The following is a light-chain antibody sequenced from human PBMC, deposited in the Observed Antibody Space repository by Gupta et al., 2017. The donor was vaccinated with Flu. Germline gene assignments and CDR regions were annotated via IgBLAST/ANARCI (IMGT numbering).Light chain of an antibody. Sequence: GVRVTITCRASQRIVTYVKWYQQKPGRSPMLLIYAASSLQSGVPSRFSGSGSGADITLTISILQPEDSATYYCHQSYSTPQTFGQGTKVEIK. J-gene: IGKJ1*01. CDR1: QRIVTY. CDR2: AAS. V-gene: IGKV1-39*01. CDR3: HQSYSTPQT.